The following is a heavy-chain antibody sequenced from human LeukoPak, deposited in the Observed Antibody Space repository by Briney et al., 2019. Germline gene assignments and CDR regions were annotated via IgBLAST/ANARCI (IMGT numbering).Heavy chain of an antibody. CDR1: GGSISSYY. J-gene: IGHJ5*02. CDR3: ARGWFDP. V-gene: IGHV4-4*07. CDR2: IYSSGST. Sequence: SETLSLTCTVSGGSISSYYWSWIRQPAGEGLELIERIYSSGSTNYSPSLKSRVTMSVDKYKNQFSLKLSSVTAADTAVYYCARGWFDPWGQETLVTVPS.